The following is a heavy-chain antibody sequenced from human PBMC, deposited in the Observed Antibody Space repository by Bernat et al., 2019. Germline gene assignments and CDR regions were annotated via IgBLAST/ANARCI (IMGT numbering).Heavy chain of an antibody. CDR2: IYYSGST. J-gene: IGHJ6*02. D-gene: IGHD4-17*01. CDR3: ARDTVTTFLSHYYYYGMDV. Sequence: QVQLQESGPGLVKPSETLSLTCTVSGGSISSYYWSWIRQPPGKGLEWIGYIYYSGSTNYNPSLKSRVTISVDTSKNQFSLKLSSVTAADTAVYYCARDTVTTFLSHYYYYGMDVWGQGTTVTVSS. V-gene: IGHV4-59*08. CDR1: GGSISSYY.